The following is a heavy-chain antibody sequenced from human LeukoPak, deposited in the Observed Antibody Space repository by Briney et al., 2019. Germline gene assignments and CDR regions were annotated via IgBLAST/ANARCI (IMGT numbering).Heavy chain of an antibody. V-gene: IGHV3-7*01. Sequence: PGGSLRLSCAASGFTFSSYWMSWVRQAPGKGLEWVANIKQDGSEKYYVDSVNGRFTISRDNAKNSLYLQMNSLRAEDTAVYYCARDRYCSSTSCSTNNWFDPWGQGTLVTVSS. D-gene: IGHD2-2*01. CDR3: ARDRYCSSTSCSTNNWFDP. J-gene: IGHJ5*02. CDR2: IKQDGSEK. CDR1: GFTFSSYW.